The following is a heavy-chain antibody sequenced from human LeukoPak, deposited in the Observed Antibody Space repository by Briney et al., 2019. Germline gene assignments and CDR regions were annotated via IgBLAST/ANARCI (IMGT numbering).Heavy chain of an antibody. CDR2: IWYDGSNK. V-gene: IGHV3-33*01. CDR1: GFTFSSYH. Sequence: GGSLRLSCAASGFTFSSYHIHWVRQAPGKGLEWVTDIWYDGSNKYYADSVKPLFNISRDNYKNTLYLQMNSLRAEDTAVYYCARDGQAYYYDSSGYTGYYYYGMDVWGQGTTVTVSS. J-gene: IGHJ6*02. D-gene: IGHD3-22*01. CDR3: ARDGQAYYYDSSGYTGYYYYGMDV.